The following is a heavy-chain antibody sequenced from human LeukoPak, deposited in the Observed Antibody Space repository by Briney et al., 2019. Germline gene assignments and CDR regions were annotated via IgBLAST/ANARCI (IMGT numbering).Heavy chain of an antibody. CDR1: GGSISSYY. J-gene: IGHJ4*02. Sequence: SETLSFTCTVSGGSISSYYWSWIRQPPGKGLEWIGYIYYSGSTNYNPSLKSRVTISVDRSKNQFSLKLSSVTAADTAVYYCATLDGWHFDYWGQGTLVTVSS. CDR3: ATLDGWHFDY. CDR2: IYYSGST. V-gene: IGHV4-59*12. D-gene: IGHD2-15*01.